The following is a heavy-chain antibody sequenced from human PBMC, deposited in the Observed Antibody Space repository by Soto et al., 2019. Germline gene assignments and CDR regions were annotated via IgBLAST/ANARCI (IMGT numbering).Heavy chain of an antibody. J-gene: IGHJ4*02. Sequence: PGGSLRLSCAASGFTFSSNGMHWVRQAPGKGLEWVAVIWYDGNKKYYGDSVRGRFTISRDNSKNTLYLEMNSLRAEDTAVYYCVVDTSGLLDYWGQGTQVPSPQ. CDR2: IWYDGNKK. V-gene: IGHV3-33*03. D-gene: IGHD3-22*01. CDR3: VVDTSGLLDY. CDR1: GFTFSSNG.